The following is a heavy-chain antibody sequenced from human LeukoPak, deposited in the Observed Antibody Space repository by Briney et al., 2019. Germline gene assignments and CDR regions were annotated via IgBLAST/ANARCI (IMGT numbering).Heavy chain of an antibody. CDR3: ARERGTLAVAGDAVDI. J-gene: IGHJ3*02. V-gene: IGHV1-2*02. Sequence: ASVKVSCKASGYTFTGYYIHWVRQAPGQGLEWMGWINPNSGGTSYAQKFQGRVTMTRDTSINTAYMEVRRLTSDDTAVYYCARERGTLAVAGDAVDIWGQGTMVTVSS. CDR1: GYTFTGYY. CDR2: INPNSGGT. D-gene: IGHD6-19*01.